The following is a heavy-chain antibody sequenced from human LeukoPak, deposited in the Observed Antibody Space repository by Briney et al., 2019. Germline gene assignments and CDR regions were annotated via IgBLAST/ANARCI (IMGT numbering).Heavy chain of an antibody. CDR1: GGTFSSYA. CDR3: ASYSGNFDY. J-gene: IGHJ4*02. Sequence: GASVKVSCKASGGTFSSYAISWVRQAPGQGLEWMGWINPNSGGTNYAQKFQGRVTMTRDTSISTAYMELSRLRSDDTAVYYCASYSGNFDYWGQGTLVTVSS. D-gene: IGHD1-26*01. CDR2: INPNSGGT. V-gene: IGHV1-2*02.